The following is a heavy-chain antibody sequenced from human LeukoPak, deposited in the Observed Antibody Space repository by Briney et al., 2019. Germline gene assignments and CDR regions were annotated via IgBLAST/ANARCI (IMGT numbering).Heavy chain of an antibody. CDR3: ARSRIVGATTPLIY. V-gene: IGHV4-34*01. Sequence: SETLSLTCAVYGGSFSGHYWSWIRQPPGKGLEWIGEINHSGSTNYNPSLKSRVTISVDTSKNQFSLKLSSVTAADTAVYYRARSRIVGATTPLIYWGQGTLVTVSS. CDR1: GGSFSGHY. CDR2: INHSGST. J-gene: IGHJ4*02. D-gene: IGHD1-26*01.